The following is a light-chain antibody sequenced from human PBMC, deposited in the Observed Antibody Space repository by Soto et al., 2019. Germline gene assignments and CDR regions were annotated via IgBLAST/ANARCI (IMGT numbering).Light chain of an antibody. V-gene: IGLV4-69*01. CDR3: QTWGTGIQVV. CDR2: LNSDGSH. Sequence: QLVLTQSPSASASLGASVKLTCTLSSGHSTYAIAWHQQQPEKGPRYLMKLNSDGSHSKGDGIPDRFSGSSSGAERYLTISCLQSEDEADYYCQTWGTGIQVVFGGGTKLTVL. J-gene: IGLJ2*01. CDR1: SGHSTYA.